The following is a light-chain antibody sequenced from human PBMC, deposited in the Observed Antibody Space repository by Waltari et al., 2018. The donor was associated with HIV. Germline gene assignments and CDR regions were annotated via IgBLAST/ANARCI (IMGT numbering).Light chain of an antibody. CDR3: QQRSNWPS. J-gene: IGKJ2*03. Sequence: EIVLTQSPGTLSLSPGERATLSCRASHSVTNFLAWYQQKPGQATRLLIYDASTRAAGIPARFSGSVSGTDFTLTISILEPEDFAVYYCQQRSNWPSFGQGTRLDI. V-gene: IGKV3-11*01. CDR1: HSVTNF. CDR2: DAS.